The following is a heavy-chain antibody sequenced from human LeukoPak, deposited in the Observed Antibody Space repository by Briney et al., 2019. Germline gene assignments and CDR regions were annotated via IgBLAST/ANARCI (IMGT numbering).Heavy chain of an antibody. V-gene: IGHV5-51*01. J-gene: IGHJ3*02. CDR1: GYSFTSYW. D-gene: IGHD3-22*01. CDR3: ARVRHFYDSSPDAFDI. Sequence: GESLKISCKGSGYSFTSYWIGWVRQMPGKGLEWMGIIYPGDSDTRYSPSFQGQVTISADKSISTAYLQWSSLKASDTAMYYCARVRHFYDSSPDAFDIWGQGTMATVSS. CDR2: IYPGDSDT.